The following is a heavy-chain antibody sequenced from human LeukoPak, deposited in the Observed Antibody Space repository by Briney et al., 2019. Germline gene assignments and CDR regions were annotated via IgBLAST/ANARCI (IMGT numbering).Heavy chain of an antibody. CDR3: RKRNHTRRWCAAFDY. V-gene: IGHV3-23*01. J-gene: IGHJ4*02. D-gene: IGHD2-21*01. CDR2: ISGNGATT. CDR1: GLTFSHYV. Sequence: PGGSLRLSCAASGLTFSHYVMTWVRQAPGKGLEWVSGISGNGATTFYAYSVKGRFTISRDNSKNMLYLQLNSLTAEDTAIYYCRKRNHTRRWCAAFDYWGQGTLVTVSS.